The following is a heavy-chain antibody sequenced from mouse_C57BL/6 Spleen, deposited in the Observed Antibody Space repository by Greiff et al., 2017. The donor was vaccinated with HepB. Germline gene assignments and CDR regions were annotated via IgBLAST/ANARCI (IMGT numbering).Heavy chain of an antibody. CDR2: IDPENGDT. D-gene: IGHD1-1*01. CDR1: GFNIKDDY. CDR3: TTGYDGSPH. V-gene: IGHV14-4*01. Sequence: EVQLQQSGAELVRPGASVKLSCTASGFNIKDDYMHWVKQRPEQGLEWIGWIDPENGDTKYASKFKGKATITADKSSNTAYLKLSSLTSEDTAVYYCTTGYDGSPHWGQGTTPTVSS. J-gene: IGHJ2*01.